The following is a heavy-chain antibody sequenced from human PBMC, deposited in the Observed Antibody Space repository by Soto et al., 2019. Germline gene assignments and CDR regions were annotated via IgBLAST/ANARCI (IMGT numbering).Heavy chain of an antibody. Sequence: PGGSLRLSCAASGFTFSSYGMHWVRQAPGKGLEWVAVISYDGSNKYYADSVKGRFTISRDNSKNTLYLQMNSLRAEDTAVYYCAKDRGYLAVARRMDVWGQGTTVTVYS. CDR2: ISYDGSNK. CDR3: AKDRGYLAVARRMDV. V-gene: IGHV3-30*18. D-gene: IGHD6-19*01. J-gene: IGHJ6*02. CDR1: GFTFSSYG.